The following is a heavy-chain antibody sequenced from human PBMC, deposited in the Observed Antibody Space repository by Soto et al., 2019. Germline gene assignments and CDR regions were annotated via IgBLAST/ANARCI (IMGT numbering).Heavy chain of an antibody. CDR2: IYNSGNT. J-gene: IGHJ5*02. V-gene: IGHV4-59*08. D-gene: IGHD2-8*02. CDR3: ARQGGRFLLVNWFDP. Sequence: WTWIRQSPGKGLEWIGYIYNSGNTNYNPSLNTRVTISVDTSKNQFSLELTSVTAADTAVYYCARQGGRFLLVNWFDPWGQGALVTVSS.